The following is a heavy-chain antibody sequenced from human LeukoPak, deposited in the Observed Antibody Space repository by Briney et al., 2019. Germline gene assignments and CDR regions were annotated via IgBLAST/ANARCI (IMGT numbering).Heavy chain of an antibody. CDR3: ASSAVHGDAFDI. Sequence: SVKVSCKASGGTFNSYAISWVRQAPGQGLEWMGGIIPIFGTANYAQKFQGRVTITADESTSTAYMELSSLRSEDTAVYYYASSAVHGDAFDIWGQGTMVTVSS. CDR1: GGTFNSYA. D-gene: IGHD6-25*01. V-gene: IGHV1-69*01. CDR2: IIPIFGTA. J-gene: IGHJ3*02.